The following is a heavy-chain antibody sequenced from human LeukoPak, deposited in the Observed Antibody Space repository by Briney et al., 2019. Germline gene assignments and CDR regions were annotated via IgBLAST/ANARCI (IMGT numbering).Heavy chain of an antibody. V-gene: IGHV3-30*01. CDR1: EFIFTDYA. D-gene: IGHD5-24*01. Sequence: GGSLRLSCQVTEFIFTDYAMHWVRQAPGKGLEWLASVSSHGKDGFYADSVRGRSTISRDNFKNTLYLKIDSLRPDDTDIYYCTGDAYNSNDFDYWGQGTLVTVSS. CDR2: VSSHGKDG. J-gene: IGHJ4*02. CDR3: TGDAYNSNDFDY.